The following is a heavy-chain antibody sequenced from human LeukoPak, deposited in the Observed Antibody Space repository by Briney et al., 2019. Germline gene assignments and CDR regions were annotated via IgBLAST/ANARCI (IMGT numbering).Heavy chain of an antibody. CDR3: TRDDYGKGIDY. Sequence: PGGSLRLSCAASGFTYSTYWMHWVRQAPGQGLVWVSHMNNDGSFTTYADSVKRRFTISRDNAKNTLHLQMNSLRAEDTAVYYCTRDDYGKGIDYWGQGTLVTVSS. J-gene: IGHJ4*02. CDR2: MNNDGSFT. V-gene: IGHV3-74*03. D-gene: IGHD4-17*01. CDR1: GFTYSTYW.